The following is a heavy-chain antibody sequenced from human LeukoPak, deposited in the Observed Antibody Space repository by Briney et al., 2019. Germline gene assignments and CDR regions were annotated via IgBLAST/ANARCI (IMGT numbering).Heavy chain of an antibody. CDR3: ARETGYSSGRKRRPHMDV. CDR1: GGSFSGYY. Sequence: SETLSLTCAVYGGSFSGYYWSWIRQPPGKGLEWIGEINHSGSNNYNPSLKSRVSISVGTSKNQLSLKLSSVTAADTAVYYCARETGYSSGRKRRPHMDVWGKGTTVTVSS. D-gene: IGHD6-19*01. J-gene: IGHJ6*04. CDR2: INHSGSN. V-gene: IGHV4-34*01.